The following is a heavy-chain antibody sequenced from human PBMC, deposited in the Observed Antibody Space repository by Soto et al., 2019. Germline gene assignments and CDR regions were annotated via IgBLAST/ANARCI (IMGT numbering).Heavy chain of an antibody. J-gene: IGHJ6*02. V-gene: IGHV5-10-1*01. Sequence: GESLKISCKGSGYSFTSYWISWVRQMPGKGLEWMGRIDPSDSYTNYSPSFQGHVTISADKSISTAYLQWSSLKASDTAMYYCARHQGTIFGVVITRYYGMDVWGQGTTVTVSS. D-gene: IGHD3-3*01. CDR2: IDPSDSYT. CDR1: GYSFTSYW. CDR3: ARHQGTIFGVVITRYYGMDV.